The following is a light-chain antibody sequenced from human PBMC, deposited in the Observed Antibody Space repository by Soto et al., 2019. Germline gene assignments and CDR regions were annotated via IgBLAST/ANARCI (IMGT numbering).Light chain of an antibody. J-gene: IGLJ2*01. CDR3: AAWDDSLNGVV. CDR2: SNN. Sequence: QLVLTQPLSASGTPGQRVTISCSGSSSNIGSNAVNWYHQLPGTAPKLLIYSNNQRPSGVPDRFSGSKSGTSASLAISGLQSEDEADYYCAAWDDSLNGVVFGGGTKVTVL. CDR1: SSNIGSNA. V-gene: IGLV1-44*01.